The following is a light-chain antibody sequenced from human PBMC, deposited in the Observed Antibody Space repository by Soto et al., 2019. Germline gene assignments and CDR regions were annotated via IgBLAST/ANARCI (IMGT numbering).Light chain of an antibody. CDR3: QAKT. CDR1: QSVSSY. V-gene: IGKV3-20*01. Sequence: EIVLTQSPGTLSLSPGERATLSCRASQSVSSYLAWYQQKPGQAPRLLIYDTSTRATGIPDRFSGSGSGTDFTLTISRLEPEDFAVYYCQAKTFGQGTKVDIK. J-gene: IGKJ1*01. CDR2: DTS.